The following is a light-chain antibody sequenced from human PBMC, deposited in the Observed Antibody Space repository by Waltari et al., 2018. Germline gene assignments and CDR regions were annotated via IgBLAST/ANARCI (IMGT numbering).Light chain of an antibody. CDR1: QSVSRA. CDR2: GAS. J-gene: IGKJ1*01. CDR3: QHYVRLPVT. Sequence: EIVFTPSPGPPALSRGERVTAPCRASQSVSRALAWYQQKPGQAPRLLIYGASTRATGIPDRFSGSGSGTDFSLTISRLEPDDFAVYYCQHYVRLPVTFGQGTTVEI. V-gene: IGKV3-20*01.